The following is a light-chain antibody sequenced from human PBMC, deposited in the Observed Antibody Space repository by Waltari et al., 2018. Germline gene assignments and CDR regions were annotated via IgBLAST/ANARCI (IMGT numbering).Light chain of an antibody. J-gene: IGKJ1*01. CDR3: QKYGTLPAT. CDR1: QSVRRT. V-gene: IGKV3-20*01. Sequence: EIVLTQSTGTLSGSPGARATLSCRASQSVRRTLAWYQQKPGQAPRPIIYDASTRATGVPDRFSGSGFGTDFSLTISRLEPEDFAVYYCQKYGTLPATFGQGTKVEIK. CDR2: DAS.